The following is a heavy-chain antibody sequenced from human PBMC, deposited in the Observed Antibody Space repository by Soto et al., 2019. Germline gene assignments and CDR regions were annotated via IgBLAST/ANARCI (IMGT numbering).Heavy chain of an antibody. CDR3: ARQDGSGSFFDY. V-gene: IGHV3-7*03. CDR1: GFTFSSYW. D-gene: IGHD3-10*01. CDR2: IKQDGSEE. Sequence: GGSLRLSCAASGFTFSSYWMSWVRQAPGKGLEWVANIKQDGSEEYYVDAVKGRFTISRHNAKNSLYLQMNSLRAYDTAVYYCARQDGSGSFFDYWGQGTLVTVSS. J-gene: IGHJ4*02.